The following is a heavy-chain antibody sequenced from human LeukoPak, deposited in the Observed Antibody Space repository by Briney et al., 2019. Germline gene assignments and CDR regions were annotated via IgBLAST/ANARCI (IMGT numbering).Heavy chain of an antibody. CDR3: AREVINYYYYYMDV. CDR1: GGSLSGYY. CDR2: INHSGST. D-gene: IGHD2-21*01. Sequence: LSETLSLTCAVYGGSLSGYYWSWIRQPPGKGLEWIGEINHSGSTNYNPSLKSRVTISVDTSKNQFSLKLSSVTAADTAVYYCAREVINYYYYYMDVWAKGPRSPSP. J-gene: IGHJ6*03. V-gene: IGHV4-34*01.